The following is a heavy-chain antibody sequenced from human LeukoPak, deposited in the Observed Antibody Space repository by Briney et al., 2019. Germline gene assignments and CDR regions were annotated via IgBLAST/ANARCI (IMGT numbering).Heavy chain of an antibody. CDR3: ANYDSSGYYSDAFDI. J-gene: IGHJ3*02. Sequence: GGSMRLSSAASGFTFSSYAMHCDRQAPGKGLEWVAVISYDGSNKYYADSVKGRFTISRDNSKNTLYLQMNSLRAEDTAVYYCANYDSSGYYSDAFDIWGQGTMVTVSS. D-gene: IGHD3-22*01. V-gene: IGHV3-30-3*01. CDR2: ISYDGSNK. CDR1: GFTFSSYA.